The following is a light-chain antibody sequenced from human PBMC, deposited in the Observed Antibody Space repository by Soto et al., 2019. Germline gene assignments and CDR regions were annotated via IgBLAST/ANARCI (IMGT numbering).Light chain of an antibody. CDR3: QQYSNWPIT. V-gene: IGKV3-15*01. CDR2: GAS. CDR1: QSVSSN. J-gene: IGKJ5*01. Sequence: EIVMTQSPATLSVSPGERATLSCRASQSVSSNLAWYQQKPGQAPRLLIYGASTRATGIPARFSGSGSETDFTLTISSLQSEDFAVYYCQQYSNWPITFGQGTRLEI.